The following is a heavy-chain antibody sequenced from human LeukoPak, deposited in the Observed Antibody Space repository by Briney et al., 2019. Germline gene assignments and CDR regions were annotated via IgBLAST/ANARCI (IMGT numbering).Heavy chain of an antibody. CDR3: AKDSRPTIAVAGFDY. D-gene: IGHD6-19*01. CDR2: ISGSGTRT. V-gene: IGHV3-23*01. Sequence: GASLRLSCSVSGFTFNNYAMNWVRQAPGKGLEWVSGISGSGTRTYYADSVKGRFTISRDNSKNTLYLQMNNLRAEDTAVYFCAKDSRPTIAVAGFDYWGQGTLVTVSS. J-gene: IGHJ4*02. CDR1: GFTFNNYA.